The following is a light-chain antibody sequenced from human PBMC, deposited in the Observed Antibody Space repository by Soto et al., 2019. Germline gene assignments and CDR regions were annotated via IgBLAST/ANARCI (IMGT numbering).Light chain of an antibody. V-gene: IGLV2-14*01. J-gene: IGLJ1*01. CDR1: SSDVCGYKY. CDR2: DVS. CDR3: SSYTSSDTYV. Sequence: QSVLTQPASVSGSPGQSITISCTGTSSDVCGYKYVSWYQQYPGKAPRLMVYDVSNRPSGVSNRFSGSKSGNTASLTISGLQAEDEADYYCSSYTSSDTYVFGTGTKLTVL.